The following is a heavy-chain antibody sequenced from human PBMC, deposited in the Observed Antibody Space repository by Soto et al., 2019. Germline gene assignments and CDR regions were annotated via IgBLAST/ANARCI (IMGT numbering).Heavy chain of an antibody. V-gene: IGHV1-18*01. CDR2: ISAYNGNT. CDR3: AREDPPRSN. D-gene: IGHD6-6*01. Sequence: QVQLVQSGAEVKKPGASVKVSCKASGYTFTSYGISWVRQAPGQGLEWMGWISAYNGNTNYAQKLQGRVTMTTDTTTRTADMDLRSPRSDDTAVYYCAREDPPRSNWGQGTLVTVSS. CDR1: GYTFTSYG. J-gene: IGHJ4*02.